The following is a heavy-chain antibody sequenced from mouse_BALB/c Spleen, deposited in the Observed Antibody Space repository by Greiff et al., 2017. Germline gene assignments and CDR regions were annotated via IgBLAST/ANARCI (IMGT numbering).Heavy chain of an antibody. CDR1: GYTFTDYW. Sequence: QVQLQQPGAELVMPGASVKMSCKASGYTFTDYWMHWVKQRPGQGLEWIGAIDTSDSYTSYNQKFKGKATLTVDESSSTAYMQLSSLTSEDSAVYYCARTYYRYKDFDYWGQGTTLTVSS. CDR2: IDTSDSYT. J-gene: IGHJ2*01. D-gene: IGHD2-14*01. CDR3: ARTYYRYKDFDY. V-gene: IGHV1-69*01.